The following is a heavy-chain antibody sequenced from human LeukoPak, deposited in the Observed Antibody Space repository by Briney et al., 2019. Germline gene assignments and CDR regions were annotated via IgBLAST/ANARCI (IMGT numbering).Heavy chain of an antibody. CDR2: IYYSGST. V-gene: IGHV4-39*07. J-gene: IGHJ4*02. D-gene: IGHD3-16*01. Sequence: PSETLSLTCTVSGGSISSSSYYWGWIRQPPGKGLEWIGSIYYSGSTYYNPSLKSRVTISVDTSKNQFSLKLSSVTAADTAVYYCARGLRLGELNYFDYWGQGTLVTVSS. CDR1: GGSISSSSYY. CDR3: ARGLRLGELNYFDY.